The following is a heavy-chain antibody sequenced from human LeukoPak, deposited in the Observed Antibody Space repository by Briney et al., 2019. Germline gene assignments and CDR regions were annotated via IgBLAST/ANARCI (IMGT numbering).Heavy chain of an antibody. J-gene: IGHJ4*02. V-gene: IGHV3-21*01. CDR2: ISSSSSYI. Sequence: PGGSLRLSCAASGFIFSRYAMNWVRQAPGKGLEWVSSISSSSSYIYYADSVKGRFTISRDNTKNSLYLQMNSLRAEDTAVYYCARDSPYGTAGYWGQGTLATVSS. CDR3: ARDSPYGTAGY. D-gene: IGHD2-8*02. CDR1: GFIFSRYA.